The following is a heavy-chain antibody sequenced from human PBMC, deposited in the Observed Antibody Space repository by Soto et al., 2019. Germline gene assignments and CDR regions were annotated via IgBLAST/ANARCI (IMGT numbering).Heavy chain of an antibody. Sequence: ASVKVSCKASGYTFTSYAMHWVRQAPGQRLEWMGWINAGNGNTKYSQKFQGRVTITRDTSASTAYMELSSLRSEDTAVYYCARGALILYELNYYYMDVWGKGTTVTVSS. CDR1: GYTFTSYA. CDR3: ARGALILYELNYYYMDV. J-gene: IGHJ6*03. D-gene: IGHD1-26*01. V-gene: IGHV1-3*01. CDR2: INAGNGNT.